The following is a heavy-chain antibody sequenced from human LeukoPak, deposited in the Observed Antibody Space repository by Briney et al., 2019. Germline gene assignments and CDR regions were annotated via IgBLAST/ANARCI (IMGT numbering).Heavy chain of an antibody. D-gene: IGHD3/OR15-3a*01. CDR3: AKRDTDFWPVYPDALAY. CDR2: ISAYNGNT. Sequence: ASVKVSCKASGYTFTSYGISWVRQAPGQGLEWMGWISAYNGNTNYAQKLQGRVTMTTDTSTSTAYMELRSLRSDDTAVYYCAKRDTDFWPVYPDALAYGAQEPLVTVPS. CDR1: GYTFTSYG. J-gene: IGHJ4*02. V-gene: IGHV1-18*01.